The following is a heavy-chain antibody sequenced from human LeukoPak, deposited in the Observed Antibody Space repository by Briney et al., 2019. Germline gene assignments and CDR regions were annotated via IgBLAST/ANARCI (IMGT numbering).Heavy chain of an antibody. CDR1: GASISSNNW. Sequence: SGTLSLTCAVSGASISSNNWWNWVRQPPGKGLEWIGEINHSGSTNYNPSLKSRVTISVDTSKNQFSLKLSSVTAADAAVYYCARQGSISLRDAFDIWGQGTMVTVSS. V-gene: IGHV4-4*02. CDR2: INHSGST. J-gene: IGHJ3*02. CDR3: ARQGSISLRDAFDI.